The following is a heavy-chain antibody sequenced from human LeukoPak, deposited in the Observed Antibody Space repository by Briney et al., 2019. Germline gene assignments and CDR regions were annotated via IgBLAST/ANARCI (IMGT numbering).Heavy chain of an antibody. CDR1: GFTFSSYA. Sequence: GGSLRLSCAAPGFTFSSYAMSWVRQAPGKGLEWVSAISGSGGSTYYADSVKGRFTISRDNSKNTLYLQMNSLRAEDTAVYYCAKSLIQLPYYFDYWGQGTLVTVSS. J-gene: IGHJ4*02. V-gene: IGHV3-23*01. CDR2: ISGSGGST. CDR3: AKSLIQLPYYFDY. D-gene: IGHD5-18*01.